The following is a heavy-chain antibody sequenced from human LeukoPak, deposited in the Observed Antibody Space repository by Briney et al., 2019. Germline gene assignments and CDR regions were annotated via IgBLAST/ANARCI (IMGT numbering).Heavy chain of an antibody. V-gene: IGHV3-21*01. D-gene: IGHD6-6*01. J-gene: IGHJ5*02. Sequence: GGSLRLSCAASGFTFSSYSMNWVRQAPGKGLEWVSSISSSSSYIYYADSVKGRFTISRDNAKNSLYLQMNSLRAEDTAVYYCARGIAARPNWFDPWGQGTLVTVSP. CDR1: GFTFSSYS. CDR3: ARGIAARPNWFDP. CDR2: ISSSSSYI.